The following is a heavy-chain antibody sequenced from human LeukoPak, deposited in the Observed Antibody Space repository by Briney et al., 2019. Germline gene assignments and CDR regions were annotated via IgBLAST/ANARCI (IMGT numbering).Heavy chain of an antibody. J-gene: IGHJ4*02. CDR3: ARGYYDSSGHFDY. Sequence: SETLSLTCTVSGGSISSGSYYWSWIRQPAGKGLEWNGRIYTSGSTNYNPSLKSRVTTSVDTSKNQFSLKLSSVTAADTAAYYCARGYYDSSGHFDYWGQGTLVTVSS. CDR2: IYTSGST. D-gene: IGHD3-22*01. CDR1: GGSISSGSYY. V-gene: IGHV4-61*02.